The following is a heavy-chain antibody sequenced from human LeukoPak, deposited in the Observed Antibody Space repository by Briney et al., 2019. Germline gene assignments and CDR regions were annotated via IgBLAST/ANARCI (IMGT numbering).Heavy chain of an antibody. Sequence: GGSLRLSCAASGFSFSDYAMHWVRQAPGKGLGWVAIISYDGSNTHYTDSVKGRFTISRDNSKNTLYLQMNSQRPEDTAVYYCARDLRWLVAADYWGQGALVTVSS. V-gene: IGHV3-30-3*01. CDR1: GFSFSDYA. CDR2: ISYDGSNT. CDR3: ARDLRWLVAADY. J-gene: IGHJ4*02. D-gene: IGHD2-15*01.